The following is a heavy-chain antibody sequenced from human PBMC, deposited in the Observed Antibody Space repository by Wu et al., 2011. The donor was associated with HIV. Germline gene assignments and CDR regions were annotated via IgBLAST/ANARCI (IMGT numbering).Heavy chain of an antibody. V-gene: IGHV1-2*02. CDR3: ATGDSGSYKVGSPYDY. J-gene: IGHJ4*02. D-gene: IGHD1-26*01. CDR1: GYTFTGYY. Sequence: QVQLVQSGAEVKKPGASVKVSCKASGYTFTGYYMHWVRQAPGQGLEWMGWINPNSGGTNYAQKFQGRVTMTRDTSISTAYMELSRLRSDDTAVYYCATGDSGSYKVGSPYDYWGQGTLVTVSS. CDR2: INPNSGGT.